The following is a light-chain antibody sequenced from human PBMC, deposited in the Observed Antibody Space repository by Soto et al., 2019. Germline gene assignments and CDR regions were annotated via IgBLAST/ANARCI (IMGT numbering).Light chain of an antibody. V-gene: IGKV1-39*01. CDR3: QQSYSTPYT. CDR1: QSISSY. Sequence: DIQMTQSPSSLSASVGDRVTSTCRASQSISSYLNWYQQKPGKAPKLLIYAASSLQSGVPSRFSGSGSGTDFTLTINSLQPEDFATYYCQQSYSTPYTFGQGTKLEIK. J-gene: IGKJ2*01. CDR2: AAS.